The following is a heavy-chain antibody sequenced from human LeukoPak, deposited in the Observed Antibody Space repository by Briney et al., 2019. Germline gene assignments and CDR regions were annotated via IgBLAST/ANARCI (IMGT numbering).Heavy chain of an antibody. D-gene: IGHD2-21*02. CDR1: GYTFTGYY. Sequence: ASVKVSCKASGYTFTGYYMHWVRQAPGQGLEWMGIINPSGGSTSYAQKFQGRVTMTRDMSTSTVYMELSSLRSEDTAVYYCARGSPYCGGDCYSYYYYYMDVWGKGTTVTVSS. CDR2: INPSGGST. J-gene: IGHJ6*03. CDR3: ARGSPYCGGDCYSYYYYYMDV. V-gene: IGHV1-46*01.